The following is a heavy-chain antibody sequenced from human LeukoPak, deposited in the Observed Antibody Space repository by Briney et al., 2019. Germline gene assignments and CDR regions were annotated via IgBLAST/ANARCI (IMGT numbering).Heavy chain of an antibody. CDR2: ISSSAGTI. Sequence: GGSLRLSCAASGFTFSDYYMSWIRQAPGKGLEWISYISSSAGTIYYADSVKGRFTISRDNAKNSLYLQMNSLRVEDTAVYYCAKDRHSYSNAYLFDYWGQGTLVTVSS. CDR1: GFTFSDYY. V-gene: IGHV3-11*04. CDR3: AKDRHSYSNAYLFDY. D-gene: IGHD4-11*01. J-gene: IGHJ4*02.